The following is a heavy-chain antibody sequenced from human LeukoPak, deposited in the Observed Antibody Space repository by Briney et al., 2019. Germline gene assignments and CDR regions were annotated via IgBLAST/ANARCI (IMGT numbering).Heavy chain of an antibody. Sequence: GGSLRLSCAASGFTFDDYGMSWVRQAPGKGLEWVSSITTSGTYIYYADSVKGRFTISRDNAKNSLSLQMNSLRAEDTAVYYCARDGSSGSYYFDYWAREPWSPSPQ. CDR2: ITTSGTYI. D-gene: IGHD3-10*01. V-gene: IGHV3-21*01. J-gene: IGHJ4*02. CDR1: GFTFDDYG. CDR3: ARDGSSGSYYFDY.